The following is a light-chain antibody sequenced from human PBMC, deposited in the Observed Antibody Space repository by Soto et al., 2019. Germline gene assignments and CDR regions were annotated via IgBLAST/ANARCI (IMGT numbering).Light chain of an antibody. Sequence: EIAMTQSPVTLSVSPGDTATHSCRATQSLSNILAWYQQKPGQAPRLLIHGASTRATGIPDRFSGSGSGTDFTLTISRLQSEDFAVYYCQQYYDWPRTFGQGTKVDI. CDR2: GAS. CDR3: QQYYDWPRT. J-gene: IGKJ1*01. V-gene: IGKV3-15*01. CDR1: QSLSNI.